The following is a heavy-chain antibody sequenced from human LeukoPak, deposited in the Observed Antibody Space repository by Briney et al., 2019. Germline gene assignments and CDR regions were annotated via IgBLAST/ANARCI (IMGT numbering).Heavy chain of an antibody. Sequence: GGSLRLSCAASGVTFTSYSVNWVRQAPGKGLEWVASISSSSTYIHYADSVKGRFTISRDNAKNSLYLDMNSLRAEDTAVYFCARDLFNSYYDTSGYSAFDYWGQGTLVTVS. CDR1: GVTFTSYS. J-gene: IGHJ4*02. V-gene: IGHV3-21*01. D-gene: IGHD3-22*01. CDR3: ARDLFNSYYDTSGYSAFDY. CDR2: ISSSSTYI.